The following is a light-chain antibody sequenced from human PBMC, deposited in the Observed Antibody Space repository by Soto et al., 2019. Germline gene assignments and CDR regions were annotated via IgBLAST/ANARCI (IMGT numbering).Light chain of an antibody. CDR1: QSLLHSNGYNY. V-gene: IGKV2-28*01. J-gene: IGKJ1*01. CDR2: LGS. CDR3: MQALQTPWT. Sequence: DIVMTQSPLSLPVTPGEPASISCRSSQSLLHSNGYNYLDWYLQKPGQSPQLLIYLGSNRASGVPDRFSGXXXXXXXXLKXXRVEAEXXXVYYCMQALQTPWTFGQGTKVEIK.